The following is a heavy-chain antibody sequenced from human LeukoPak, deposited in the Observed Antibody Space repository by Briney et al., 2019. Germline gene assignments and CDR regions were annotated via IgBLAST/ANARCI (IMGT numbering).Heavy chain of an antibody. CDR1: GASVSSFY. D-gene: IGHD1-26*01. CDR3: AGQVGARIRYGYTSGLDV. CDR2: MYYSWTT. J-gene: IGHJ6*02. Sequence: SETLSLTCTVSGASVSSFYWNWVRQPPGKGLEWIGAMYYSWTTKHDPAFKRRVTISLDTSKNEFSLRLKSLTAADTAVYYCAGQVGARIRYGYTSGLDVWGQGTTVAVSS. V-gene: IGHV4-59*02.